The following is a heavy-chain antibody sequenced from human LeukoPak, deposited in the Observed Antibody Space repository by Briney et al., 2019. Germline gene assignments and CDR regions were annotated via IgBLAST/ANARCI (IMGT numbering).Heavy chain of an antibody. CDR2: IDPSDSYT. CDR3: ARARGDHYSFDY. V-gene: IGHV5-10-1*01. J-gene: IGHJ4*02. CDR1: GYSFTSSW. D-gene: IGHD3-10*01. Sequence: GESLKNSCKGYGYSFTSSWIIWVRQMPGKGLEWMGRIDPSDSYTNYSPSLQGHVTISADKSISAAYLQWSNLKASDTAMYYCARARGDHYSFDYWGQGTLVTVSS.